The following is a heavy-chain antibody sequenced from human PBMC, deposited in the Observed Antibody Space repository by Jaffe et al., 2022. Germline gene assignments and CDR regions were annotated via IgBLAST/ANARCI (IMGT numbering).Heavy chain of an antibody. CDR2: IYHSGST. CDR3: ARAGGIAARRAEGAFDI. Sequence: QLQLQESGSGLVKPSQTLSLTCAVSGGSISSGGYSWSWIRQPPGKGLEWIGYIYHSGSTYYNPSLKSRVTISVDRSKNQFSLKLSSVTAADTAVYYCARAGGIAARRAEGAFDIWGQGTMVTVSS. D-gene: IGHD6-6*01. CDR1: GGSISSGGYS. V-gene: IGHV4-30-2*01. J-gene: IGHJ3*02.